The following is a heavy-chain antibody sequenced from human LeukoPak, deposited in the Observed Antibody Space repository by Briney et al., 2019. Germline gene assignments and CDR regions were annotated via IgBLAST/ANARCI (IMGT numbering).Heavy chain of an antibody. CDR2: IYHSGST. CDR3: ARGDHDFYRFDP. Sequence: NPSQTLSLTCAVSGGSISSGGYSWSWIRQPPGKGLEWIGYIYHSGSTYYNPSLKSRVTISVDRSKNQFSLKLSSVTAADTAVYYCARGDHDFYRFDPWGQGTLVTVSS. CDR1: GGSISSGGYS. D-gene: IGHD3-3*01. J-gene: IGHJ5*02. V-gene: IGHV4-30-2*01.